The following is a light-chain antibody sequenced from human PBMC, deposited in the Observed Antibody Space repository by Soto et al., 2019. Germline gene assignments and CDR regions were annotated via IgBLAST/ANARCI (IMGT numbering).Light chain of an antibody. J-gene: IGKJ1*01. CDR3: QQYNDYLGT. CDR1: QSLNRW. V-gene: IGKV1-5*01. CDR2: DAS. Sequence: IQLIHSTSTLSASVGDGESETCRASQSLNRWLAWYQQKPGKAPKLLIYDASSLESGVPARFSGSGSGTEFTLTIGSLQPDDFATYYCQQYNDYLGTFGQGTKVDIK.